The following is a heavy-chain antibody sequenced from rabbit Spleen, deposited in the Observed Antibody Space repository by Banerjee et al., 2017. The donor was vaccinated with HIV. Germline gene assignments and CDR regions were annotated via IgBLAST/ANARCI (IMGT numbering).Heavy chain of an antibody. J-gene: IGHJ4*01. D-gene: IGHD4-2*01. CDR1: GFSFSSSDY. V-gene: IGHV1S40*01. CDR3: ARDPYGGSADYNL. CDR2: IDSGSRDFT. Sequence: QSLEESGGGLVQPEGSLALTCKASGFSFSSSDYICWVRQAPGKGLEWIACIDSGSRDFTYYASWVNGRFTISRISSTAVTLQMPSPTAADTATYFCARDPYGGSADYNLWGPGTLVTVS.